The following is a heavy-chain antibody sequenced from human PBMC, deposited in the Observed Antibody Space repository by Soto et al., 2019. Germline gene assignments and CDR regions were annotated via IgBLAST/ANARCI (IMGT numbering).Heavy chain of an antibody. CDR2: ISGSGGST. V-gene: IGHV3-23*01. Sequence: GGCMRLSFAASGFALSSYAMIWVRQAPGKGLEWVLGISGSGGSTFYADSVKGRFTISRDNAKNTLYLEMNMLRAEDTAVYYCARCRWPGDDAFDIWGQGTMVTVSS. D-gene: IGHD2-15*01. CDR3: ARCRWPGDDAFDI. J-gene: IGHJ3*02. CDR1: GFALSSYA.